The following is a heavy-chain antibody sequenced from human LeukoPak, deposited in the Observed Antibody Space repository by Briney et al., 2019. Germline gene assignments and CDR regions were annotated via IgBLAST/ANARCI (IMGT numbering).Heavy chain of an antibody. D-gene: IGHD3-22*01. Sequence: SETVSLTCIVSGGSISSGDYYWSWIRQPPGKGLEWIGSIYYSGSTYYNPSLKSRVTISVDTSKNQFSLKLSSVTAADTAVYYCARVQYYYDSSGYKGLGYFDYWGQGTLVTVSS. J-gene: IGHJ4*02. V-gene: IGHV4-30-4*01. CDR3: ARVQYYYDSSGYKGLGYFDY. CDR2: IYYSGST. CDR1: GGSISSGDYY.